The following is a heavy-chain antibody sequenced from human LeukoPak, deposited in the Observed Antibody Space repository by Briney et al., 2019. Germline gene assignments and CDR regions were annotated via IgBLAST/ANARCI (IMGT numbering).Heavy chain of an antibody. CDR1: GGSISSYY. J-gene: IGHJ3*02. CDR2: IYYSGST. V-gene: IGHV4-59*01. Sequence: PSETLSLTCTVSGGSISSYYWSWIRQPPGKGLEWIGYIYYSGSTNYNPSLKSRVTISVDTSKNQFSLKLSSVTAADTAVYYCARDEYCSSTSCLPHAFDIWGQGTMVTVSS. D-gene: IGHD2-2*01. CDR3: ARDEYCSSTSCLPHAFDI.